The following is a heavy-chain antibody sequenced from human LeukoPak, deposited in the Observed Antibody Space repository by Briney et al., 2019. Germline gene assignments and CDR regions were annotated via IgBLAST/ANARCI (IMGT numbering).Heavy chain of an antibody. CDR1: GYTFTGYY. CDR2: IIPILGIA. Sequence: SVKVPCKASGYTFTGYYMHWVRQAPGQGLEWMGRIIPILGIANYAQKFQGRVTITADKSTSTAYMELSSLRSEDTAVYYCAALAAAGNWGQGTLVTVSS. J-gene: IGHJ4*02. V-gene: IGHV1-69*02. D-gene: IGHD6-13*01. CDR3: AALAAAGN.